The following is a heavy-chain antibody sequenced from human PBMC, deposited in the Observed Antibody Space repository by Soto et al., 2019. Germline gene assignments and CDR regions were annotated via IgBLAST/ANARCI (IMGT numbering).Heavy chain of an antibody. Sequence: EVQLVESGGGLVKPGGSLRLSCAASGFTFSSYSMNWVRQAPGKGLEWVSSISSSSSYIYYADSVKGRFTISRDNAXXXXYLQMNSXXXXXXXXXXXXXXXSGSAFDIWGQGTMVTVSS. D-gene: IGHD3-10*01. CDR2: ISSSSSYI. V-gene: IGHV3-21*01. J-gene: IGHJ3*02. CDR3: XXXXSGSAFDI. CDR1: GFTFSSYS.